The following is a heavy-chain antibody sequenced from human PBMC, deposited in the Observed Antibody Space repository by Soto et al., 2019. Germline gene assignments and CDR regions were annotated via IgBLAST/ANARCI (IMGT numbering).Heavy chain of an antibody. V-gene: IGHV4-31*03. Sequence: PSETLSLTCTVSGGSISDEYYWTCSRQHPGKGLEWIGYIYHSGTTYYNPSLESRLTMSVDTSKNQFSLKLSSVTAADTAVYYCARETLDGSDNFMRHPDAADIWGQGTMVTVSS. D-gene: IGHD2-21*01. CDR2: IYHSGTT. CDR3: ARETLDGSDNFMRHPDAADI. CDR1: GGSISDEYY. J-gene: IGHJ3*02.